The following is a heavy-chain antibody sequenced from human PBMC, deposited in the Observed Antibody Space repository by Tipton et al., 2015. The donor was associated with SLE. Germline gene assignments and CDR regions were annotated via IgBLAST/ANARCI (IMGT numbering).Heavy chain of an antibody. Sequence: LRLSCTVSGGSISSSSYYWGWIRQLPGKGLEWIGNIYYSGGIYYNPSLMSRITISVDTSKIQYSLKLSSVTAADTAVYFCARRDGLNGFDIWGRGTMVTVSS. CDR2: IYYSGGI. J-gene: IGHJ3*02. CDR1: GGSISSSSYY. CDR3: ARRDGLNGFDI. D-gene: IGHD2-21*01. V-gene: IGHV4-39*07.